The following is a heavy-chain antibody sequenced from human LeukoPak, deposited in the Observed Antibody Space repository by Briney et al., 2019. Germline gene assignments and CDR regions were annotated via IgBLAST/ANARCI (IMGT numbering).Heavy chain of an antibody. CDR1: GFTFSTYS. J-gene: IGHJ6*03. D-gene: IGHD1-26*01. V-gene: IGHV3-23*01. Sequence: GGSLRLSCAASGFTFSTYSGNWIRQAPGKGLEWVSGLTGSSATAYHAGSVKGRFTTSRDDSKNTVYLQMSSLRVDDTAIYYCAKSGASPLYHMDVWGKGATVTVSS. CDR2: LTGSSATA. CDR3: AKSGASPLYHMDV.